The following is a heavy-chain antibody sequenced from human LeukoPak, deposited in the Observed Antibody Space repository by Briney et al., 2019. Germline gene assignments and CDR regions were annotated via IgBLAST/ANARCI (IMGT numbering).Heavy chain of an antibody. CDR1: GGSISSSSYY. CDR3: ARRPIVGSTGFYFDP. V-gene: IGHV4-39*07. D-gene: IGHD1-26*01. J-gene: IGHJ5*02. Sequence: SETLSLTCTVSGGSISSSSYYWGWIRQPPGKGLEWIGSIYYSGSTYYNPSLKSRVTISVDTSKNQFSLKLSSVTAADTAVYYCARRPIVGSTGFYFDPWGPGTLVTVSS. CDR2: IYYSGST.